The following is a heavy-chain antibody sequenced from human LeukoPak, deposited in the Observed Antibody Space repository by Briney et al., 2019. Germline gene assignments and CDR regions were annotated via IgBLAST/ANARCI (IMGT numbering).Heavy chain of an antibody. Sequence: KTSETLSLTCTVSGGSISSYYWSWIRQPPGKGLEWIGYIYYSGSTNYNPSLKSRVTISVDTSKNQFSLKLSSVTAADTAVYYCAREDTAIGYWGRGTLVTVSS. J-gene: IGHJ4*02. CDR2: IYYSGST. CDR3: AREDTAIGY. CDR1: GGSISSYY. D-gene: IGHD5-18*01. V-gene: IGHV4-59*01.